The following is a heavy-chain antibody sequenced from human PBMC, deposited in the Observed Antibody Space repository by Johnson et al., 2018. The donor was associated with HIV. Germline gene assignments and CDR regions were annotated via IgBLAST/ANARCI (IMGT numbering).Heavy chain of an antibody. Sequence: QVQLVESGGGVVRPGGSLRLSCAASGFTFDDYGMSWVRQAPGKGLEWVAVARFDEVSKYYIDSVKGRFTISRDNSKNTLYLQMNNLRAEDTSVYYCAKDFGSSSWHAFDVWGQGTMVTVSS. D-gene: IGHD6-13*01. CDR2: ARFDEVSK. J-gene: IGHJ3*01. CDR1: GFTFDDYG. CDR3: AKDFGSSSWHAFDV. V-gene: IGHV3-30*02.